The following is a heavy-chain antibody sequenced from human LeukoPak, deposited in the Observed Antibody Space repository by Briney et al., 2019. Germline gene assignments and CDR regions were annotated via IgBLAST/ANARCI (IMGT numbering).Heavy chain of an antibody. J-gene: IGHJ4*02. CDR3: ARDRIGGYFDY. V-gene: IGHV3-33*01. CDR2: IWYDGSNK. Sequence: GGSLRLSCAASGFTFSSYGMHWVRQAPGKGLGWVAVIWYDGSNKYYADSVKGRFTISRDNSKNTLYLQMNSLRAEDTAVYYCARDRIGGYFDYWGQGTLVTVSP. CDR1: GFTFSSYG. D-gene: IGHD4-23*01.